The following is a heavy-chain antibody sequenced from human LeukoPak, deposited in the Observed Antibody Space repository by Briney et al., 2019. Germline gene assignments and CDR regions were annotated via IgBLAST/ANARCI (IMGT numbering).Heavy chain of an antibody. Sequence: ASVKVSCTASGDILNNYHIHWVRQAPGQGLEWMGIIKYSGGSTTYAQKSQGRLTMTRDTSTGTVNMELSSLTSEDTAVYYCARDFSWSVDYWGQGALVTVSS. V-gene: IGHV1-46*02. CDR1: GDILNNYH. D-gene: IGHD6-13*01. CDR3: ARDFSWSVDY. J-gene: IGHJ4*02. CDR2: IKYSGGST.